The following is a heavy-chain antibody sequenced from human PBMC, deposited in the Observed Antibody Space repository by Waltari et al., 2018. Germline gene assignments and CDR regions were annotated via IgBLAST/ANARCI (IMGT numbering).Heavy chain of an antibody. J-gene: IGHJ4*02. CDR2: IHNGGDPT. D-gene: IGHD4-17*01. Sequence: EVQLLESGGGLVQPGGSLRLSCAASGFTFSSYTMNWVRQAPGMGLEVVSAIHNGGDPTSSADSVKGRFTISRDNSKSTLFLQMNSLRAEDTAMYFCAKDSAYGGDDYWGQGTLVTVSS. CDR3: AKDSAYGGDDY. V-gene: IGHV3-23*01. CDR1: GFTFSSYT.